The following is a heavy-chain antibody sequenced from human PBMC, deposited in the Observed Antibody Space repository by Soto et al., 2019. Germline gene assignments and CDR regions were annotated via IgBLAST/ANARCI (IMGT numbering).Heavy chain of an antibody. V-gene: IGHV3-23*01. CDR2: ISGSGDST. Sequence: GGSLRLSCAASGFTFSSYAMSWVRQAPGKGLEWVSAISGSGDSTFYADSVKGRFSIFRDNSQSTLYLQMNSLTAEDTAEYYCAKVVGSPMVYDNYAMDVSGQGTTVTVYS. CDR3: AKVVGSPMVYDNYAMDV. CDR1: GFTFSSYA. D-gene: IGHD3-10*01. J-gene: IGHJ6*02.